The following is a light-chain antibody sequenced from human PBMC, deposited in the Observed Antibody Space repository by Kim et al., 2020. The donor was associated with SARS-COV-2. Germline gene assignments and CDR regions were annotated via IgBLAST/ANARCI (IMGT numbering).Light chain of an antibody. CDR3: HQYNDWPPGDT. J-gene: IGKJ2*01. CDR1: QSVSNN. CDR2: GAS. V-gene: IGKV3-15*01. Sequence: EIVMTQSPATLSVSPGERATLSCRASQSVSNNLAWYQHKPGQPPRLLIYGASTRATGVPARFSGSWSGTDFTLTVSSLQSEDFAVYYCHQYNDWPPGDTFGQGTKLEI.